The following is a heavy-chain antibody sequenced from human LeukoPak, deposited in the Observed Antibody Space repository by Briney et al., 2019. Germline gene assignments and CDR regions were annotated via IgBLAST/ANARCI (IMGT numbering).Heavy chain of an antibody. CDR1: GFTFSNAW. V-gene: IGHV3-15*01. CDR2: IKSKTDGGTT. CDR3: MASPAVAFDY. Sequence: GGSLRLSCAASGFTFSNAWMSWVRQAPGKGLEWVGRIKSKTDGGTTDYAAPVKGRFTISRDDSKNTLYLQMNSLKTEDTAVYYRMASPAVAFDYWGQGTLVTVSS. J-gene: IGHJ4*02. D-gene: IGHD6-19*01.